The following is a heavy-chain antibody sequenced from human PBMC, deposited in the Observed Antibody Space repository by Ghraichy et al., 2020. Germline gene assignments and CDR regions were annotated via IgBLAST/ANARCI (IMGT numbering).Heavy chain of an antibody. CDR1: GFTFSSYA. D-gene: IGHD3-22*01. CDR2: ISGSGGST. J-gene: IGHJ3*02. V-gene: IGHV3-23*01. Sequence: LSLTCAASGFTFSSYAMSWVRQAPGKGLEWVSAISGSGGSTYYADSVKGRFTISRDNSKNTLYLQMNSLRAEDTAVYYCAKDQNYYGSSGYYPDAFDIWGQGTMVTVSS. CDR3: AKDQNYYGSSGYYPDAFDI.